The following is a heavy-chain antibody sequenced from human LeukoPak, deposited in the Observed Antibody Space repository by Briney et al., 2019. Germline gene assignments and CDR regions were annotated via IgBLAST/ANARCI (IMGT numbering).Heavy chain of an antibody. J-gene: IGHJ4*02. CDR2: MYYSGST. CDR1: GGSISSYY. D-gene: IGHD6-19*01. V-gene: IGHV4-39*01. CDR3: ARKGTTRVAGPDY. Sequence: PSETLSLTCTVTGGSISSYYWSWIRQPPGKGLEWIGSMYYSGSTYYNPSLKSRVTISVDTSKNQFSLKLSSVTAADTAVYYCARKGTTRVAGPDYWGQGTLVTVSS.